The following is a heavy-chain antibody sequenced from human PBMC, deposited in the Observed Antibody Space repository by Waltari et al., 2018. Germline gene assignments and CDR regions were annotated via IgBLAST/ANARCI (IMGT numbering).Heavy chain of an antibody. D-gene: IGHD2-8*01. CDR2: IGRNADGGTT. CDR1: GFNFVDYF. Sequence: EVQLVESGGGLVQPGRSLRLSCTTSGFNFVDYFMSWVRQAPGKGVDWISFIGRNADGGTTDYASSVQGRFAISRDDSKSVAYLQMNSLKTEDTAVYYCLKWRDHQFFDHWGQGTLVTVSS. V-gene: IGHV3-49*04. J-gene: IGHJ4*02. CDR3: LKWRDHQFFDH.